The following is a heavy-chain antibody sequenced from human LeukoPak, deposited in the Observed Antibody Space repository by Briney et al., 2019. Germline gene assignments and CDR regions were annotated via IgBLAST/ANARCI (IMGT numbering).Heavy chain of an antibody. Sequence: PGGSLRLSCAASGFTVSSNDMSWVRQAPGKGLEWVPVIYGGGRTFYADSVKGRFTISRGNSKNTLYLQMNSLRAEDTAVYYCAIYDSSGYYNYWGQGTLVTVSS. CDR1: GFTVSSND. J-gene: IGHJ4*02. CDR2: IYGGGRT. CDR3: AIYDSSGYYNY. D-gene: IGHD3-22*01. V-gene: IGHV3-53*01.